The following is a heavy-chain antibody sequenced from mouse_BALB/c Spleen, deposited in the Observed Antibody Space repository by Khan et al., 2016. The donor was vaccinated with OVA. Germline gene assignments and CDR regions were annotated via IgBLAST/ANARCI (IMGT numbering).Heavy chain of an antibody. Sequence: EVELVESGGDLVKPGGSLKLSCAASGFTFSSYAMSWVRQTPEKRLEWVASINGGGSFYYSDSVRGRFTISRDNARNILYLQMSSLNSEDTAMYFCARGHFYGSSYDYWYFDVWGAGTTVTVSS. CDR3: ARGHFYGSSYDYWYFDV. CDR2: INGGGSF. D-gene: IGHD1-1*01. J-gene: IGHJ1*01. CDR1: GFTFSSYA. V-gene: IGHV5-6-5*01.